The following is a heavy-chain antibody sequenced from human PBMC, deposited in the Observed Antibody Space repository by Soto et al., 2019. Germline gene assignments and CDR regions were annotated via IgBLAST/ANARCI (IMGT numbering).Heavy chain of an antibody. CDR1: GDTSTIYT. Sequence: QVQLVQSGAEVKKPGASLRVSCETSGDTSTIYTITWVRQAPGQGLQWMGRIVPLLRITNYAQEFQGRLTITADSSTSSAHIELTSLTSEDTAVYYCATDKYGAGRVGVHSWGKGTLVIVSS. J-gene: IGHJ5*02. CDR2: IVPLLRIT. V-gene: IGHV1-69*08. CDR3: ATDKYGAGRVGVHS. D-gene: IGHD1-26*01.